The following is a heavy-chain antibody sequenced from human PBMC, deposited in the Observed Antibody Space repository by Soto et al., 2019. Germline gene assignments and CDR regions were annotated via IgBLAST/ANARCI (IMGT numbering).Heavy chain of an antibody. D-gene: IGHD3-3*01. V-gene: IGHV1-18*01. CDR1: GYTFTSYG. Sequence: ASVKVSCKASGYTFTSYGISWVRQAPGQGLGWMGWISAYNGNTNYAQKLQGRVTMTTDTSTSTAYMELRSLRSDDTAVYYCARGISGDYDFWSGYYLLDVWGKGTTVTVSS. CDR2: ISAYNGNT. J-gene: IGHJ6*04. CDR3: ARGISGDYDFWSGYYLLDV.